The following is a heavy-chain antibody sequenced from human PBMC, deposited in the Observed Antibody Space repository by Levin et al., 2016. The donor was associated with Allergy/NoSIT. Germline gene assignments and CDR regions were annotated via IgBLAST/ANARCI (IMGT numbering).Heavy chain of an antibody. Sequence: SETLSLTCTVSGDSINDYYWSWIRQPPGKGLEWIGNIYYTGGTTTYNPSLKSRVTISLDKAKNQFSLSLRSVTAADTAVYYCARHATYYDSSGYFFEFWGQGTQLTISS. CDR1: GDSINDYY. J-gene: IGHJ4*02. V-gene: IGHV4-59*08. CDR2: IYYTGGTT. CDR3: ARHATYYDSSGYFFEF. D-gene: IGHD3-22*01.